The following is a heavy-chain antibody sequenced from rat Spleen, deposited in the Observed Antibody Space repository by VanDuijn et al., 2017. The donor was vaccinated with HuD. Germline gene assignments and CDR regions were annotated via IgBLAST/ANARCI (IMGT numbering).Heavy chain of an antibody. CDR2: ISPSGVT. CDR3: ARRHYGYTDYFDY. CDR1: GFTFRNFD. D-gene: IGHD1-9*01. V-gene: IGHV5-25*01. Sequence: EVQLVESGGGLVQPGRSLKLSCEASGFTFRNFDMAWVRQAPTKGLEWVASISPSGVTYYRDSVKGRFTVSRENAKSTLYFLIDSLRSEDTATDYCARRHYGYTDYFDYWGQGVMVTVSS. J-gene: IGHJ2*01.